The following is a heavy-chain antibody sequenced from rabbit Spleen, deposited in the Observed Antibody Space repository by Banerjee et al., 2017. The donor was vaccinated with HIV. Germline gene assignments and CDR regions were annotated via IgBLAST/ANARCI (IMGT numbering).Heavy chain of an antibody. Sequence: QEQLVESRGDLVKPGASLTLTCTASGFSFSSDYYICWVRQAPGKGLECGACIYPGNSGSTYYANWAKGRFTISKASSTTVTLQMTSLTVADTATYFCARDLTGVIGWNFGWWGPGTLVTVS. D-gene: IGHD1-1*01. CDR2: IYPGNSGST. J-gene: IGHJ4*01. CDR3: ARDLTGVIGWNFGW. CDR1: GFSFSSDYY. V-gene: IGHV1S45*01.